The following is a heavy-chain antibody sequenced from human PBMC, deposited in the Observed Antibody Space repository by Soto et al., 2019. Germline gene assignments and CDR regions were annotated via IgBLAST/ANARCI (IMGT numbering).Heavy chain of an antibody. CDR3: ATPIFGVTTSWWNDAFDI. CDR1: GGPISGSKW. V-gene: IGHV4-4*02. CDR2: IYDSGSI. J-gene: IGHJ3*02. D-gene: IGHD3-3*01. Sequence: QVQLQESAPGLGKASGPRSLTSPVSGGPISGSKWWSWVRQPPGKGREWIGEIYDSGSINYNPSLTSRVTVSVDKSNNQFSLKVRAVTAADTAVYYCATPIFGVTTSWWNDAFDIWGQGTMVTVSS.